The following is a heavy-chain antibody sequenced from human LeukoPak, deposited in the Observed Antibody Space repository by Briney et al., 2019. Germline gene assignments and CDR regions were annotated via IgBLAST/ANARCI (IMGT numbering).Heavy chain of an antibody. J-gene: IGHJ3*02. Sequence: GGSLRLSCAASGFTVSSNYMSWVRQAPGKGLEWVSVIYSGGSTYYADSVKGRFTISRDNSKNTLYLQMNSLRAEDTAVYYCARGVTTAHDAFDIWGQGTMVTVSS. CDR3: ARGVTTAHDAFDI. CDR1: GFTVSSNY. CDR2: IYSGGST. D-gene: IGHD4-17*01. V-gene: IGHV3-53*01.